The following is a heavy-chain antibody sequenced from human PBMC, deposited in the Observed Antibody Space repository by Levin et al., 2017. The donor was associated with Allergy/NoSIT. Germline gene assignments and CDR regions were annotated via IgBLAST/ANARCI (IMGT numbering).Heavy chain of an antibody. CDR3: ARERGINGFGEYYMDV. J-gene: IGHJ6*03. V-gene: IGHV3-11*05. CDR1: GFTFSDDY. CDR2: ISSSSSYT. Sequence: GGSLRLSCAASGFTFSDDYMSWIRQAPGKGLEWVSYISSSSSYTKYADSVKGRFTISRDNAKNSLYLQMNSLRAEDTAVYYCARERGINGFGEYYMDVWGKGTTVTVSS. D-gene: IGHD3-10*01.